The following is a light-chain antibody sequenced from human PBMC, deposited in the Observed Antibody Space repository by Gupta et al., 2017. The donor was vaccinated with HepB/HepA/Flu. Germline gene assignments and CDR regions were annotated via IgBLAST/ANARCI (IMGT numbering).Light chain of an antibody. V-gene: IGLV3-19*01. CDR1: SRRSYY. J-gene: IGLJ2*01. Sequence: SYELTQEPAVSGALGQTVRITCQGDSRRSYYASWYQQKPGQAPVLVIYGQNNRPSGIPVRFSGSSSGNTASLTITGAQAEDEADDYCNSRDSSGNHRGVVFGGGTKLTVL. CDR2: GQN. CDR3: NSRDSSGNHRGVV.